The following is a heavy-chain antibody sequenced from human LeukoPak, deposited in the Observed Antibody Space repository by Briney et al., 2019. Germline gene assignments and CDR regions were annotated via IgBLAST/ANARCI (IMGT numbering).Heavy chain of an antibody. CDR1: GFTFSSYW. Sequence: GGSLRLSCAASGFTFSSYWMSWVRQAPGKGLEWVANIKQDGSEKYYVDSVKGRFTISRDNAKNSLYLQMNSLRAEDTAVYYCARKKHEADGAFDIWGQGTMVTVAS. V-gene: IGHV3-7*01. J-gene: IGHJ3*02. CDR3: ARKKHEADGAFDI. D-gene: IGHD2-21*01. CDR2: IKQDGSEK.